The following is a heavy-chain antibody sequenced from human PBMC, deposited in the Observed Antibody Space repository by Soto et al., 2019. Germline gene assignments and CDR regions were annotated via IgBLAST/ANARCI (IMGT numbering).Heavy chain of an antibody. CDR1: GGSISSGGYY. V-gene: IGHV4-31*03. CDR2: NYYSGIT. D-gene: IGHD6-6*01. CDR3: ARGSSIAGLYYGMDV. Sequence: QVQLQESGPGLVKPSQTLSLTCTVSGGSISSGGYYWTWIRQHPGKGLEWIGYNYYSGITYYNPSLTSRVTLSLDTSKNQFSLKLSSVTAADPAVYYCARGSSIAGLYYGMDVWGQGTTVTVSS. J-gene: IGHJ6*02.